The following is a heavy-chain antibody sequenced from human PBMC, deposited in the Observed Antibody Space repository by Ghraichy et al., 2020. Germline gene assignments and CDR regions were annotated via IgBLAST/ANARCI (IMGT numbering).Heavy chain of an antibody. V-gene: IGHV4-39*02. J-gene: IGHJ3*01. CDR2: IYYVGSA. Sequence: SETLSLTCTVSGGSLSSGYYYWAWVRQPPGGGLEWIGSIYYVGSASYHPSLKSRVSISVDTSKIHFSLSLTSVTAADTAVYYCARNASATPGVPAGAFDLWGQGTMVSVSS. CDR3: ARNASATPGVPAGAFDL. CDR1: GGSLSSGYYY. D-gene: IGHD4-23*01.